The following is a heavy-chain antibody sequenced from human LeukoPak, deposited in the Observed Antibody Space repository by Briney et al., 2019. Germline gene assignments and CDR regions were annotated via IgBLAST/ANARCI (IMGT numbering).Heavy chain of an antibody. CDR3: ASPSKLVISRGGFDI. V-gene: IGHV4-39*01. J-gene: IGHJ3*02. CDR1: GGSSSDTTYY. D-gene: IGHD3-22*01. CDR2: IYFSET. Sequence: SETLSLTCTVSGGSSSDTTYYWAWIRQPPGKGLEWIGSIYFSETKYNPSLKSRITISGDTSKNQFSLKLSPVTAADTAVYYCASPSKLVISRGGFDIWGQGTMVTVSA.